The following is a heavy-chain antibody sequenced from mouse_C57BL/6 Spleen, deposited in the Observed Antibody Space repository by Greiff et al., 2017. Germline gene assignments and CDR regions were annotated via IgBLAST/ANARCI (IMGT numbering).Heavy chain of an antibody. Sequence: QVQLQQSGPELVKPGASVKISCKASGYAFSSSWLNWVKQRPGKGLEWIGRIYPGDGDTNYNGKFKGKATLTADKSSSTAYMQLSRLTSEDSAVYFCASLITTADWYFDVWGTGTTVTVSS. CDR1: GYAFSSSW. V-gene: IGHV1-82*01. J-gene: IGHJ1*03. CDR3: ASLITTADWYFDV. CDR2: IYPGDGDT. D-gene: IGHD1-1*01.